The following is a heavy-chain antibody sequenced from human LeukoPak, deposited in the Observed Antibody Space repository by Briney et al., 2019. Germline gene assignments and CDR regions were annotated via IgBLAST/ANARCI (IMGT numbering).Heavy chain of an antibody. CDR1: GFSIRSSW. Sequence: GGSLRLSCAVSGFSIRSSWMSWVRQTPGKGLEWVADMNEDGSVTWYADSVKGRFTVSRDNAKNSVDLQMSSLRVEDTAVYYCARDPAWGANDYWGQGTLVTVSS. J-gene: IGHJ4*02. CDR2: MNEDGSVT. V-gene: IGHV3-7*01. D-gene: IGHD7-27*01. CDR3: ARDPAWGANDY.